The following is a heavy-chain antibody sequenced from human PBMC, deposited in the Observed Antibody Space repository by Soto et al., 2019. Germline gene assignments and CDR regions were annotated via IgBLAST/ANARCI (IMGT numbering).Heavy chain of an antibody. V-gene: IGHV1-69*01. D-gene: IGHD3-10*01. CDR3: ARRPLNQCFAELFDY. CDR2: IIPIFGTA. J-gene: IGHJ4*02. Sequence: QVKLVQSGAEVKKPGSSVKVSCKASGGTFSSYAISWVRQAPGQGLEWMGGIIPIFGTANYAQKFQGRVTIPADESTSTAYMELSSLRSEDTAVYYCARRPLNQCFAELFDYWGQGTLVTVSS. CDR1: GGTFSSYA.